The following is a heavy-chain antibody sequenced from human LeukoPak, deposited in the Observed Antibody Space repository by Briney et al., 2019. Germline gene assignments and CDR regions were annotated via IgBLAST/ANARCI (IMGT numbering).Heavy chain of an antibody. CDR1: GYTYTKSW. CDR3: ARQGCTTTSCHTIDY. D-gene: IGHD2-2*02. V-gene: IGHV5-51*01. CDR2: IYPVDSET. J-gene: IGHJ4*02. Sequence: GETLKISCKGSGYTYTKSWIAWVRQMPGKGLELMGIIYPVDSETRYSPSFQGQVTISVDKSISTAYLQWSSLKASDTAMYYCARQGCTTTSCHTIDYWGQGTLVTVSS.